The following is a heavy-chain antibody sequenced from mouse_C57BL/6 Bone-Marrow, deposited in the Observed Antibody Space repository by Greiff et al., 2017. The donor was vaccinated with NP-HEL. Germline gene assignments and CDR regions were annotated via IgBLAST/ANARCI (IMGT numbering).Heavy chain of an antibody. J-gene: IGHJ4*01. CDR2: IWSGGST. CDR3: AIPDGYYGAMDY. Sequence: VKVVESGPGLVQPSQSLSITCTVSGFSLTSYGVHWVRQSPGKGLEWLGVIWSGGSTDYNAAFISRLSISKDNSKSQVFFKMNSLQADDTAIYYCAIPDGYYGAMDYWGQGTSVTVSS. D-gene: IGHD2-3*01. CDR1: GFSLTSYG. V-gene: IGHV2-2*01.